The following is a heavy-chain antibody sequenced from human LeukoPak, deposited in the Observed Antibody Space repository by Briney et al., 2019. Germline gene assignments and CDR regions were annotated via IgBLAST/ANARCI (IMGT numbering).Heavy chain of an antibody. CDR2: ISISGGTT. D-gene: IGHD3-10*02. J-gene: IGHJ6*04. CDR1: GFSFSNSD. Sequence: GGSLRLSCVASGFSFSNSDMSWVRQAPGKGLEWVSTISISGGTTYYADSVKGRFAISRDNAKSSLYLQMNSLRAEDTAVYYCAELGITMIGGVWGKGTTVTISS. V-gene: IGHV3-23*01. CDR3: AELGITMIGGV.